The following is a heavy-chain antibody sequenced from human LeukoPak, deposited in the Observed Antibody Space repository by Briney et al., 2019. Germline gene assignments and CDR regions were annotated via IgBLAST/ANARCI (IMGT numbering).Heavy chain of an antibody. CDR3: VKEAIGYSFSEC. V-gene: IGHV3-23*01. D-gene: IGHD1-1*01. Sequence: GGSLRLSCAASGFTFSDYYMSWIRQAPGRGLEWVSAISGSGDSTYYVDSVKGRFTISRDNSKNTVYLQLSSMRADDTAVYYCVKEAIGYSFSECWGQGTLVTVSS. J-gene: IGHJ4*02. CDR2: ISGSGDST. CDR1: GFTFSDYY.